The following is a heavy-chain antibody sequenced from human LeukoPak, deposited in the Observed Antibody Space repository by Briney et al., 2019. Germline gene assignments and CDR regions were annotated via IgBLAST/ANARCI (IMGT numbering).Heavy chain of an antibody. D-gene: IGHD3-22*01. Sequence: SETLSLTCTVSGGSISSSSYYWGWIRQPPGKGLEWIGRLYTSGSTNYNPSLKSRVSMSVDTSKKQFSLRLSSVTAADTAIYYCASDYFDRTGYYGFIYWGQGSLVTISS. J-gene: IGHJ4*02. CDR3: ASDYFDRTGYYGFIY. CDR2: LYTSGST. V-gene: IGHV4-61*05. CDR1: GGSISSSSYY.